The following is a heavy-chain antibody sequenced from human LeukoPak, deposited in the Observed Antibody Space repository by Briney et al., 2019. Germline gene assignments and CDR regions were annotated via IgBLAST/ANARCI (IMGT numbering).Heavy chain of an antibody. CDR2: ISSSGSTI. J-gene: IGHJ4*02. V-gene: IGHV3-11*01. D-gene: IGHD2-21*02. Sequence: GGSLRLPCAASGFTFSDYYMSWIRQAPGKGLEWVSYISSSGSTIYYADSVKGRFTISRDNAKNSLYLQMNSLRAEDTAVYYCARSAGVVTANPFDYWGQGTLVTVSS. CDR3: ARSAGVVTANPFDY. CDR1: GFTFSDYY.